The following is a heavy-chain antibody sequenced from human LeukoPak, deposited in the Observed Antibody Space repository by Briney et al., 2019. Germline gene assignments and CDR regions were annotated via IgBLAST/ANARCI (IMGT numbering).Heavy chain of an antibody. CDR3: ASLYCTHTTCYYFDY. D-gene: IGHD2-2*01. CDR1: GFIFSDYW. Sequence: GGSLRLSCAASGFIFSDYWMSWVRQVPGKGLEWVANIKQDGSEKYYVDSVKGRFTISRDNARNSLYLQMNSLRAEDTAVYYCASLYCTHTTCYYFDYWGQGTLVSVSS. J-gene: IGHJ4*02. V-gene: IGHV3-7*01. CDR2: IKQDGSEK.